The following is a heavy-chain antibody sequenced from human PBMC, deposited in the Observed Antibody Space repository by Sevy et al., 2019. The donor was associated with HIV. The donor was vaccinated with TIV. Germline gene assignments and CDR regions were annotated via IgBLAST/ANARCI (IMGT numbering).Heavy chain of an antibody. CDR1: GDSISSGNHW. D-gene: IGHD3-10*01. V-gene: IGHV4-61*02. CDR3: ARDGIRRDYYHGMDV. J-gene: IGHJ6*02. CDR2: VYSSGRT. Sequence: SETLSLTCTVSGDSISSGNHWWSWIRQPAGKGLEWIGRVYSSGRTICNSSLKSRVTMSVDTSKNQFSLMVSSLIAADTAIYYCARDGIRRDYYHGMDVWGQGTTVTVSS.